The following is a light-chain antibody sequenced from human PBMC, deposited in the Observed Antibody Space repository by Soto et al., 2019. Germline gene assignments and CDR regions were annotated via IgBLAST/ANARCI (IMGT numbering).Light chain of an antibody. J-gene: IGKJ3*01. CDR3: QQYNNWPFT. CDR2: GAS. V-gene: IGKV3-15*01. CDR1: QSVSSN. Sequence: EIMMTQSPLTLSVSPGERGTITCRASQSVSSNLAWYQQKPGQAPRLLIYGASTRATGIPASFIGNGSGTEFTLTASSLQPEDFAVYYCQQYNNWPFTFGPGTKVDI.